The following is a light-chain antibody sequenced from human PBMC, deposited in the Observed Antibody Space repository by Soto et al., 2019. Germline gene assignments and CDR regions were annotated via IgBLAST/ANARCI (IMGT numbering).Light chain of an antibody. Sequence: QSALTQPASVSGSPGQSITFSCTGISSDVGSYNLVSWYQQHPGKAPKLMIYEGNKRPSGVSIRFSASRSGNTASLTISGLQAEDEADYYCCSYAGSSTSVIFGGGTKVTVL. CDR3: CSYAGSSTSVI. V-gene: IGLV2-23*01. J-gene: IGLJ2*01. CDR1: SSDVGSYNL. CDR2: EGN.